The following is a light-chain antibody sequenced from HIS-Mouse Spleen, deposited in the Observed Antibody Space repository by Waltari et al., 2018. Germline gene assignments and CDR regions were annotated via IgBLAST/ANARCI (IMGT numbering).Light chain of an antibody. J-gene: IGLJ2*01. CDR1: SSDVGGYNY. CDR3: SSYTSSSTEV. V-gene: IGLV2-14*03. CDR2: DVS. Sequence: QSALTQPASVSGSPGQSITIPCTGTSSDVGGYNYVPWYHQHPGKAPKLMIYDVSNRPSGVSNRFSGSKSGNTASLTISGLQAEDEADYYCSSYTSSSTEVFGGGTKLTVL.